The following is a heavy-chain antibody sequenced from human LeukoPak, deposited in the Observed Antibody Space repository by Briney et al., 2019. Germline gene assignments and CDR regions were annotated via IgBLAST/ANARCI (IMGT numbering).Heavy chain of an antibody. CDR3: ARGTDTKPFWSGYWVDV. D-gene: IGHD3-3*01. CDR2: ISGAGGRT. Sequence: GGSLRLSCAASGFSLSTYAMSWVRQAPGKGPEWVSAISGAGGRTYYADSVKGRFTISRDNSKNTLYLQMDSLRAEDTAMYYCARGTDTKPFWSGYWVDVWGQGTTVTVSS. CDR1: GFSLSTYA. J-gene: IGHJ6*02. V-gene: IGHV3-23*01.